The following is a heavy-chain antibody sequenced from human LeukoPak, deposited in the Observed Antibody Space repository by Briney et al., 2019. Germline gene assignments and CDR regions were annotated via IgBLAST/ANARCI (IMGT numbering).Heavy chain of an antibody. CDR1: GFPFSSYG. Sequence: GGTLRISWAAPGFPFSSYGMSWVRQASGEGLEWVSAISGSGGSTYYADSVKGRFTISRDNSKNTLYLQMNSLRAEDTAVYYCAKDHLLRVFDYWGQGTLVTVSS. V-gene: IGHV3-23*01. CDR3: AKDHLLRVFDY. D-gene: IGHD1-26*01. CDR2: ISGSGGST. J-gene: IGHJ4*02.